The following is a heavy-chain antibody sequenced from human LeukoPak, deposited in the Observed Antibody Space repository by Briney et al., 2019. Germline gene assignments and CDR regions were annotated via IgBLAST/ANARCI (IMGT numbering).Heavy chain of an antibody. CDR3: ASEVGYRSLGY. J-gene: IGHJ4*02. D-gene: IGHD3-3*01. CDR2: ITWKSHRT. V-gene: IGHV3-43*01. Sequence: GGSLRLSCAASGFTFDDNTMHWVRHTPGRGLEWVSFITWKSHRTHYADSVRGRFTVSRDNSKDSMHLEMNSLTTEDTGLYHCASEVGYRSLGYLGQGTLVTVSS. CDR1: GFTFDDNT.